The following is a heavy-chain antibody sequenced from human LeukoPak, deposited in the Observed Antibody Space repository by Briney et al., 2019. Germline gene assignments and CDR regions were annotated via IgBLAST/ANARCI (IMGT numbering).Heavy chain of an antibody. CDR2: IYYSGTT. J-gene: IGHJ4*02. CDR3: ARDVRYSGRSFDH. D-gene: IGHD1-26*01. V-gene: IGHV4-39*07. Sequence: SETLSLTCTVSGGSISSNNYYWGWIRQPPGKGLEWIGSIYYSGTTYYNPSLKSRVTMSVDTSKNQFSLKLSSVTAADTAVYYCARDVRYSGRSFDHWGQGTLVTVSS. CDR1: GGSISSNNYY.